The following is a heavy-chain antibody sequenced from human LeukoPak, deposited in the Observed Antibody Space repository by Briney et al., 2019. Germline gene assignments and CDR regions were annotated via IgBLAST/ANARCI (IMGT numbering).Heavy chain of an antibody. V-gene: IGHV4-34*01. J-gene: IGHJ5*02. D-gene: IGHD3-10*01. CDR2: INHSGIT. CDR3: ARARRLWFGELLS. CDR1: GGSFSGYY. Sequence: SETLSLTCAVYGGSFSGYYWSWIRKPPGKGLEWLGEINHSGITNYNPSLKSRVTISVDTSKNQFSLKLSSVTAADTAVYYCARARRLWFGELLSWGQGTLVTVSS.